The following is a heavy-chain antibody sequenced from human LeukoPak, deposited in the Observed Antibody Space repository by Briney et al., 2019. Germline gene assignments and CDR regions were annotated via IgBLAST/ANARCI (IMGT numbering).Heavy chain of an antibody. Sequence: GGSLRLSCAASGFTFSSYAMSWVRQAPGKGLEWVSGISGSGDNTYYADSVKGRFTISRDNSKNTLYVHVNSLGTEDTAAYYCAKGSYYDSSGSFYFDYWGQGTLVTVSS. CDR2: ISGSGDNT. CDR1: GFTFSSYA. D-gene: IGHD3-22*01. J-gene: IGHJ4*02. V-gene: IGHV3-23*01. CDR3: AKGSYYDSSGSFYFDY.